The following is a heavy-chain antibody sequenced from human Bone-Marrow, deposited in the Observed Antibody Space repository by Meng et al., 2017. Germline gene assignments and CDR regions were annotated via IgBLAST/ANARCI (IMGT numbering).Heavy chain of an antibody. V-gene: IGHV3-15*04. D-gene: IGHD6-13*01. CDR3: ATGAAAADH. Sequence: GQWVECGGGLVKPGVSLRLSRLASGLSFTDAWMSWVRQASGKGLEWVGRIERKRDGGTTDYAAPVKGRFTISRDDSKNTLYLQMNSLISEDTAVYFCATGAAAADHWGQGTLVTVSS. CDR2: IERKRDGGTT. CDR1: GLSFTDAW. J-gene: IGHJ4*02.